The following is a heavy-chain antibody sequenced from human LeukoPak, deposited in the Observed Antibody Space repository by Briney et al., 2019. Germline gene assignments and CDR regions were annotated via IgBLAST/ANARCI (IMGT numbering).Heavy chain of an antibody. Sequence: GGSLRLSCAASGFTFSSYSMNWVRQAPGKGLEWVSYISSGSSTIYYADSVKGRFTLSRDNAKNSLYLQMNSLRDEDTAVYYCAGELVGGSDYWDQGTLVTVSS. CDR2: ISSGSSTI. J-gene: IGHJ4*02. D-gene: IGHD1-26*01. V-gene: IGHV3-48*02. CDR1: GFTFSSYS. CDR3: AGELVGGSDY.